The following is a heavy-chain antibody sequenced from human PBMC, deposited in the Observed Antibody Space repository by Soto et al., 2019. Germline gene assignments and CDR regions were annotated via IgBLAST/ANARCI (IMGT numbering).Heavy chain of an antibody. CDR2: IYYSRST. CDR3: AILAAAGTGWFDP. V-gene: IGHV4-39*01. Sequence: SETLSLTCTVSGGSISSSSYYWGWIRQPPGKGLEWIGSIYYSRSTYYNPSLKSRVTISVDTSKNQFSLKLSSVTAADTAVYYCAILAAAGTGWFDPWGQGTLVTVSS. CDR1: GGSISSSSYY. J-gene: IGHJ5*02. D-gene: IGHD6-13*01.